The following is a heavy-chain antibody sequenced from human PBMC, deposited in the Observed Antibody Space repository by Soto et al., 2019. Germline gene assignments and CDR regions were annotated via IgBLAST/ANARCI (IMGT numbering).Heavy chain of an antibody. Sequence: QVQLVESGGGLVKPGGSVRLSCVVSGFNFSDYYMSWIRQAPGKGPEWLSDINSGSINLNYADSVRGRFTISRDNAKNSLYLQMANLRVEDMAIYYCVRDNHGGRFDQWGQGTLVTVS. V-gene: IGHV3-11*05. CDR2: INSGSINL. CDR3: VRDNHGGRFDQ. CDR1: GFNFSDYY. J-gene: IGHJ4*02. D-gene: IGHD2-15*01.